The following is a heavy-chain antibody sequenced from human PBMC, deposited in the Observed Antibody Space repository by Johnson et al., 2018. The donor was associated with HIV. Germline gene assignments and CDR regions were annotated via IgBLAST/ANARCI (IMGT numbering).Heavy chain of an antibody. V-gene: IGHV3-30*02. D-gene: IGHD1-26*01. CDR1: GFTFSSYG. CDR2: IRYDGSNK. CDR3: AKDGGSYGGAFDI. Sequence: QVQLVESGGGVVQPGGSLRLSCAASGFTFSSYGMHWVRQAPGKGLEWVAFIRYDGSNKYYADSVKGRFTISRDNSKKTLYLQMNSLRAEDTAVYYCAKDGGSYGGAFDIWGQGTMVTVSS. J-gene: IGHJ3*02.